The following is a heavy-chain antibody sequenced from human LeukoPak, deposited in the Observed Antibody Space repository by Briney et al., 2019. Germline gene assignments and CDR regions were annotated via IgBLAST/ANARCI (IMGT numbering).Heavy chain of an antibody. D-gene: IGHD3-3*01. CDR3: AKRYDFWSGPDGY. CDR1: GFTFSSYA. V-gene: IGHV3-23*01. CDR2: ISGSGGST. Sequence: GGSLRLSCAASGFTFSSYAMSWVRQAPGKGLEWVSAISGSGGSTYYADSVRGRFTISRDNSKNTLYLQMNSLRAEDTAVYYCAKRYDFWSGPDGYWGQGTLVTVSS. J-gene: IGHJ4*02.